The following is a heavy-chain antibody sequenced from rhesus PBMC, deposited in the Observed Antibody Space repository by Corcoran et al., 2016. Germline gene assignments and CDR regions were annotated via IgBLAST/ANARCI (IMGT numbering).Heavy chain of an antibody. CDR1: GGSFSSYW. CDR3: ARYTDYGSSSLLGY. Sequence: QVQLQESGPGLVKPSETLSLTCAVSGGSFSSYWWSWIRQPPGKGLEWIGEINGNSGSTNYNPSLKSRGTISKDASKHQFSLKLSSVTAADTAVYYCARYTDYGSSSLLGYWGQGVLVTVSS. V-gene: IGHV4-80*01. D-gene: IGHD4-29*01. J-gene: IGHJ4*01. CDR2: INGNSGST.